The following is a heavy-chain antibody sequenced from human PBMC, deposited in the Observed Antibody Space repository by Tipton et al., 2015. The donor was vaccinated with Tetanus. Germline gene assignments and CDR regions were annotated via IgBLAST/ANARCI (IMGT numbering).Heavy chain of an antibody. CDR3: ARDQARGARGWNYFDY. CDR1: GGSISSGGYY. D-gene: IGHD1-26*01. CDR2: IYNSGST. J-gene: IGHJ4*02. V-gene: IGHV4-31*03. Sequence: GLVKPSQTLSLTCTVSGGSISSGGYYWSWIRQHPGKGLEWIGDIYNSGSTYYNPSLKSRVTILVDTTKNQFSLKLKSVTVADTAVYYCARDQARGARGWNYFDYWGQGSLATVSS.